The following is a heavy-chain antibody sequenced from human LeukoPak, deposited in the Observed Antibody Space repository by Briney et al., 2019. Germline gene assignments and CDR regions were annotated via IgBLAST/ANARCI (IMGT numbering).Heavy chain of an antibody. CDR3: ARWGVDSVH. D-gene: IGHD3-16*01. J-gene: IGHJ4*02. Sequence: SETLSLTCTVSGGSISSYYWSWIRQPPGKGLEWIGYIYYSGSTNYNPSLKSRVTISVDTSKNQFSLKLSSVTAADTAVYYCARWGVDSVHWGQGTLVTVSS. CDR1: GGSISSYY. CDR2: IYYSGST. V-gene: IGHV4-59*08.